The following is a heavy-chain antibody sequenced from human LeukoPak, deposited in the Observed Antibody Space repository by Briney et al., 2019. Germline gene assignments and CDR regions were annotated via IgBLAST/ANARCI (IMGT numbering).Heavy chain of an antibody. J-gene: IGHJ5*02. CDR1: GFTVSINY. CDR2: IYSGGST. V-gene: IGHV3-66*01. Sequence: GGSLRLSCAASGFTVSINYMSWVRQAPGKGLEWVSVIYSGGSTYYADSVKGRFTISRDNSKNTLYLQMNSLRAEDTAVYYCARVRGIANWFDPWGQGTLVTVSS. D-gene: IGHD6-13*01. CDR3: ARVRGIANWFDP.